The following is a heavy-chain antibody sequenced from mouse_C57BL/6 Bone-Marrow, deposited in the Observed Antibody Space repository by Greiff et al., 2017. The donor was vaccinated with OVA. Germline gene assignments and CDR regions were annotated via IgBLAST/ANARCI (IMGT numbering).Heavy chain of an antibody. Sequence: VQLQQPGAELVKPGASVKLSCKASGYPFTSYWRHWVKQRPGQGLEGIGMIHPNSGSTNNNERLKSKATLTVDKSSSTAYMQLISLTSEDSAVYYCARSITTVVDWYFDVWGTGTTVTVSS. CDR1: GYPFTSYW. V-gene: IGHV1-64*01. J-gene: IGHJ1*03. D-gene: IGHD1-1*01. CDR3: ARSITTVVDWYFDV. CDR2: IHPNSGST.